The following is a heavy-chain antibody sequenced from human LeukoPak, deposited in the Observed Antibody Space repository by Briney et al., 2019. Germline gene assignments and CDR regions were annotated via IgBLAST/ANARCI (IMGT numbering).Heavy chain of an antibody. Sequence: TGGSLRLSCAASGFTFDDYAMHWVRQAPGKGLEWVSGISWNSGSIGYADSVKGRFTISRDNAKNSLYLQMNSLRAEDTALYYCAKGAVPAATVRFGELFDYWGQGTLVTVSS. D-gene: IGHD3-10*01. CDR2: ISWNSGSI. CDR3: AKGAVPAATVRFGELFDY. J-gene: IGHJ4*02. CDR1: GFTFDDYA. V-gene: IGHV3-9*01.